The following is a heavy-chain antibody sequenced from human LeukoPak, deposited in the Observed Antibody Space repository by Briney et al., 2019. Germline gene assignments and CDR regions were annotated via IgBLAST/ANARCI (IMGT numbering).Heavy chain of an antibody. V-gene: IGHV3-30-3*02. D-gene: IGHD4-11*01. CDR2: ISYDGSNQ. J-gene: IGHJ4*02. CDR3: AKSRIQYSNFDY. Sequence: HAGGSLRLSCAASGFTFSSYAMHWVRQAPGKGLEWVAVISYDGSNQYYADSVKGRFTISRDNSKNTLYLQMNSLRAEDTAAYYCAKSRIQYSNFDYWGQGTLVTVSS. CDR1: GFTFSSYA.